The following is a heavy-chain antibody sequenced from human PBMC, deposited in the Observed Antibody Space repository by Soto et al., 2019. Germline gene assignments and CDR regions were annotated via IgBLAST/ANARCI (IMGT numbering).Heavy chain of an antibody. Sequence: EVQLVESGGGLVQPGGSLKLSCAASGFTFSGSATHWVRQASGKGLEWVGRIRSKANNYATAYGASVKGRFTISRDDSGNTAYLQMNSLKTEDTAVYYCSRQASDFWSGKPQYYMDVWGKGTTATVSS. CDR2: IRSKANNYAT. D-gene: IGHD3-3*01. CDR3: SRQASDFWSGKPQYYMDV. V-gene: IGHV3-73*01. J-gene: IGHJ6*03. CDR1: GFTFSGSA.